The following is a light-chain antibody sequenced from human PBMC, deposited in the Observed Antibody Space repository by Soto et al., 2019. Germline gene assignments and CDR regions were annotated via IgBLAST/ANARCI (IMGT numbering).Light chain of an antibody. J-gene: IGKJ4*01. CDR3: QQSYSGPLT. Sequence: MTQSPLSLPVTPGEPASISCRSSQSLLHSNGKNYLNWYQQKPGKAPKVLIYAASSLQSGVPSRFSGIGSGTDFTLSISSLQPEDFATYYCQQSYSGPLTFGGGTKVDIK. V-gene: IGKV1-39*01. CDR1: QSLLHSNGKNY. CDR2: AAS.